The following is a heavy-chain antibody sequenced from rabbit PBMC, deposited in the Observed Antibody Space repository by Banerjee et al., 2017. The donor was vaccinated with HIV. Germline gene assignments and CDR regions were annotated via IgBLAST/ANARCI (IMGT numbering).Heavy chain of an antibody. V-gene: IGHV1S40*01. D-gene: IGHD6-1*01. Sequence: QSLEESGGDLVKPGASLTLTCTASGFSFSSSYYMCWVRQAPGKGLEWIACIYAGSSGSTYYAIWAKGRFTISKTSSTTVTLQMTSLTAADTATYFCARSVILLGRFNLWGPGTLVTVS. CDR3: ARSVILLGRFNL. CDR1: GFSFSSSYY. CDR2: IYAGSSGST. J-gene: IGHJ4*01.